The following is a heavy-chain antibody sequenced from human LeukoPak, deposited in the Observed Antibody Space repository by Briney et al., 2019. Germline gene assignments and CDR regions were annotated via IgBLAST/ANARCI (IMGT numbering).Heavy chain of an antibody. D-gene: IGHD2-8*02. CDR2: ISGSGGST. CDR3: AKEPRDCTGGTSPPAGGYYFAS. V-gene: IGHV3-23*01. J-gene: IGHJ4*02. Sequence: PGGSLRLSCAAPGFTFSNYAMSWVRQAPGKGLEWISGISGSGGSTYYADSVKGRFTISRDNSKNTLYLQMNSLRAEDTAVFYCAKEPRDCTGGTSPPAGGYYFASWGQENQVASSS. CDR1: GFTFSNYA.